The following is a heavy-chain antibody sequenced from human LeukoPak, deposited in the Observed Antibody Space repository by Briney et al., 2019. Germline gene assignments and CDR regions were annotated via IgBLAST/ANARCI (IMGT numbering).Heavy chain of an antibody. CDR3: ASTGIAAAGGWFDP. CDR2: IYTSGST. D-gene: IGHD6-13*01. CDR1: GGSISSYY. J-gene: IGHJ5*02. Sequence: SETLSLTCTVSGGSISSYYWSWIRQPAGKGLEWIGRIYTSGSTNYNPSLKSRVTMSVDTSKNQFSLKLSSVTAADTAVYYCASTGIAAAGGWFDPWGQGTLVTVSS. V-gene: IGHV4-4*07.